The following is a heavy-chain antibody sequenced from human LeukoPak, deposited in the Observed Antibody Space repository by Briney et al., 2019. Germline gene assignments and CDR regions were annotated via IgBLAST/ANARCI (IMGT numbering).Heavy chain of an antibody. CDR2: INPSGGSI. V-gene: IGHV1-46*01. CDR3: ARDFSPYYYDSSGSPTNWFDP. Sequence: RASVKVSCKASGYTFTSYYMHWVRQAPGQGLEWMGIINPSGGSISYAQKFQGRVTMTRDTATSTVYMELSSLRSEDTAVYYCARDFSPYYYDSSGSPTNWFDPWGQGTLVTVSS. CDR1: GYTFTSYY. D-gene: IGHD3-22*01. J-gene: IGHJ5*02.